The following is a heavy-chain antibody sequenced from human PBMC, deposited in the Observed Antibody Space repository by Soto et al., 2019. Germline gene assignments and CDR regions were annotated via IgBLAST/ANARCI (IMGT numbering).Heavy chain of an antibody. CDR2: IIPIFDTA. CDR3: ARFKKVDGRRPAPYYYYYCGMDV. J-gene: IGHJ6*02. CDR1: GGTFSSYA. D-gene: IGHD2-2*01. Sequence: QVLLVQSGAEVKKPGSSVKVSCKASGGTFSSYAISWVRQAPGQGLEWMGGIIPIFDTANYAQKFQDRVTITADESTSTAYMELSSLRSEDSAMYYCARFKKVDGRRPAPYYYYYCGMDVWGQGTTVTVS. V-gene: IGHV1-69*01.